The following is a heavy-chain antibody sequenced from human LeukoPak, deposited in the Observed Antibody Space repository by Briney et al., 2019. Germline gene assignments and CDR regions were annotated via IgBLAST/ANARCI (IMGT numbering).Heavy chain of an antibody. CDR1: GGSFSGYY. V-gene: IGHV4-34*01. J-gene: IGHJ4*02. D-gene: IGHD6-13*01. CDR3: ARGGPSSRYFDY. Sequence: SETLSLTCAVYGGSFSGYYWSWIRQPPGKGLEWIGEINHSGSTNYNPSLKSRVTISVDTSKNQFSLKLSSVTAADTAVYYCARGGPSSRYFDYWGQGTLVTVSS. CDR2: INHSGST.